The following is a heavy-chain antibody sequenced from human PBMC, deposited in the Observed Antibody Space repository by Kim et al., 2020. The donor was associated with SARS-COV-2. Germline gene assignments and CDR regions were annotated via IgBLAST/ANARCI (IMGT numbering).Heavy chain of an antibody. Sequence: GGSLRLSCTASGFTFGDYAMSWVRQAPGKGLEWVGFTRSKAYGGTTEYAASVKGRFTISRDDSKSIAYLQMNSLKTEDTAVYYCTRKDYWGQGTLVTVSS. CDR1: GFTFGDYA. V-gene: IGHV3-49*04. CDR3: TRKDY. J-gene: IGHJ4*02. CDR2: TRSKAYGGTT.